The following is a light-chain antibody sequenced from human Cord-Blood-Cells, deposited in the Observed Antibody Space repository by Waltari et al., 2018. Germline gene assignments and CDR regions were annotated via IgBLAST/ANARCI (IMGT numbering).Light chain of an antibody. J-gene: IGLJ2*01. Sequence: SALTKPAPGSGSPGKTVTIPTPGTSSGVGGCNLSTWYQQHPGKAPKLMIYEVSNRPSGVSNRFSGSKSGNTASLTISGLQAEDEADYYCSSYTSSSTVVFGGGTKLTVL. CDR1: SSGVGGCNL. CDR3: SSYTSSSTVV. V-gene: IGLV2-14*01. CDR2: EVS.